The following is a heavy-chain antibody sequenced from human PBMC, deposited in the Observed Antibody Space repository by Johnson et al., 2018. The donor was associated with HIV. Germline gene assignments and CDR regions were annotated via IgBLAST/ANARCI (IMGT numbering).Heavy chain of an antibody. J-gene: IGHJ3*02. Sequence: VQLVESGGGLVQPGGSLRLSCAASGFIVSSKYMSWVRQAPGKGLEWVSVIYSGGNTYYADSVKGRFTISRDNSRNRLYLQMSSLRADDTAVYYCASDYGGTNDAFDIWGHGTMVTVSS. D-gene: IGHD3-10*01. CDR2: IYSGGNT. V-gene: IGHV3-53*01. CDR1: GFIVSSKY. CDR3: ASDYGGTNDAFDI.